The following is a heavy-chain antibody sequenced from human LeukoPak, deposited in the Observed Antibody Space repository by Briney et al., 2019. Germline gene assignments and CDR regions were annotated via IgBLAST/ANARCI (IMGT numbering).Heavy chain of an antibody. J-gene: IGHJ5*02. CDR3: AVDCSSTSCYSRPRYWFDP. CDR1: GYTFTSYA. CDR2: INTNTGNP. V-gene: IGHV7-4-1*02. Sequence: ASVTVSCTASGYTFTSYAMNWVRQAPGQGLEWMGWINTNTGNPTYAQGFTGRFVFSLDTSVSTAYLQISSLKAEDTAVYYCAVDCSSTSCYSRPRYWFDPWGQGTLVTVSS. D-gene: IGHD2-2*02.